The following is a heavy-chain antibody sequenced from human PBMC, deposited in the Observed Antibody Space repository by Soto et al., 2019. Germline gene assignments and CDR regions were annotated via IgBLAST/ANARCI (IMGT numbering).Heavy chain of an antibody. V-gene: IGHV3-72*01. Sequence: EVQLVESGGDLVQPGGSLRLSCAASGFSLSDLFIDWVRQAPGKGLEWIGRTKDKAYSYTTEYAASMKGRFTISRDGSRNSLYLQMSSLKTEDTAVYYCASIRGVFGYWGHGTLVTVSS. D-gene: IGHD3-10*01. J-gene: IGHJ4*01. CDR3: ASIRGVFGY. CDR1: GFSLSDLF. CDR2: TKDKAYSYTT.